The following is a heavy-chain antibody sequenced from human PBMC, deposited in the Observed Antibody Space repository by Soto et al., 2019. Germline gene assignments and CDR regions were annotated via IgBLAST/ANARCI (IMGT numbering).Heavy chain of an antibody. D-gene: IGHD3-10*01. CDR2: ISAYNGNT. V-gene: IGHV1-18*01. J-gene: IGHJ5*02. CDR1: GYSFTNYG. Sequence: ASVKVSCKASGYSFTNYGINWVRQAPGQGLEWMGWISAYNGNTNYAQKLQGRVTMTTDTSTSTVYMELRSLRSDDTAVYFCARDPPLHSYGSGGYYDWCDPWGEGTLVTVSS. CDR3: ARDPPLHSYGSGGYYDWCDP.